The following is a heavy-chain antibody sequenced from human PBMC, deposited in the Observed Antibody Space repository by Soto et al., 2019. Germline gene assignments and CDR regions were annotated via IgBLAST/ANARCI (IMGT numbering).Heavy chain of an antibody. CDR2: IKSKTDGGTT. CDR3: TIDVKWGGLYGVY. CDR1: VFTFSNAW. J-gene: IGHJ4*02. D-gene: IGHD1-26*01. V-gene: IGHV3-15*01. Sequence: VRSLRLSCASSVFTFSNAWMSCVRQAPGKWLEWVGRIKSKTDGGTTDYAAPVKGRFTISRDDSKNTLYLQMNSLKTEDTAVYYCTIDVKWGGLYGVYWCQGTLVTVS.